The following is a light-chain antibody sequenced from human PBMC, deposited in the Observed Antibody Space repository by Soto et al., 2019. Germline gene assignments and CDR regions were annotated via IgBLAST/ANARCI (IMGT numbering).Light chain of an antibody. CDR2: GAS. CDR1: QSISSSY. V-gene: IGKV3-20*01. Sequence: EIVLTQSPGTLSLSPGERATLSCRASQSISSSYLAWYQQKPGQAPGLLIYGASRRATGIPDRFIGSGSGTDFTLTISRLEPEDFAVYYCHQYNNWTWTFGQGTKVEIK. J-gene: IGKJ1*01. CDR3: HQYNNWTWT.